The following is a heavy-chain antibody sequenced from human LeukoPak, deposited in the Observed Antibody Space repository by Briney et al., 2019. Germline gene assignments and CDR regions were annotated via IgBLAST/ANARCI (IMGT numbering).Heavy chain of an antibody. Sequence: SETLSLTCTVSGGSISNYWWSWIRQPPGKGLEWIGYVFDSGGTNYNPSLRSRVTISVDTSKKQFSLKLSSVTAADTAVYYCARGYSSSWNYFDYWGQGTLVTVSS. CDR2: VFDSGGT. J-gene: IGHJ4*02. V-gene: IGHV4-59*01. D-gene: IGHD6-13*01. CDR3: ARGYSSSWNYFDY. CDR1: GGSISNYW.